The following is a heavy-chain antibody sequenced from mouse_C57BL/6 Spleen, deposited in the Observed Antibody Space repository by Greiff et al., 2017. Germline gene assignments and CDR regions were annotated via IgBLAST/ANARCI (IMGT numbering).Heavy chain of an antibody. CDR1: GYTFTSYW. CDR2: IDPSDSYT. V-gene: IGHV1-69*01. J-gene: IGHJ2*01. D-gene: IGHD3-3*01. CDR3: ARQGRRYFDY. Sequence: VQLQQPGAELVMPGASVKLSCKASGYTFTSYWMHWVKQRPGQGLEWIGEIDPSDSYTNYNQKFKGKSTLTVDKSSSTAYMQLSSLTSEDSAVYYCARQGRRYFDYWGQGTTRTVSS.